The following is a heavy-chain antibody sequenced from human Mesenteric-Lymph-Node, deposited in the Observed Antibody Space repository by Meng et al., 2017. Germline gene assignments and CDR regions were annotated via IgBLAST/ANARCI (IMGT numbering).Heavy chain of an antibody. Sequence: QVQLQQWGAGLLKPSVPLPLPCAVYGGSFSGYYWSWIRQPPGKGLEWIGEINHSGSTNYNPSLKSRVTISVDTSKNQFSLKLSSVTAADTAVYYCARWGRADYPFGQYYFDYWGQGTLVTVSS. CDR3: ARWGRADYPFGQYYFDY. V-gene: IGHV4-34*01. D-gene: IGHD6-13*01. J-gene: IGHJ4*02. CDR2: INHSGST. CDR1: GGSFSGYY.